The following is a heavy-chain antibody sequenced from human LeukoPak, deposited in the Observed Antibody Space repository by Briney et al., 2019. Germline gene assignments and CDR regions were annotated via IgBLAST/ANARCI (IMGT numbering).Heavy chain of an antibody. CDR1: GGSFSGYY. J-gene: IGHJ5*02. CDR2: INHSGST. CDR3: ARGPYCGGDCYYNRFDP. D-gene: IGHD2-21*02. Sequence: SETLSLTCAVYGGSFSGYYWSWIRQPPGKGLEWIGEINHSGSTNYNPSLKSRVTISVERSKNQFSLKLSSVTAADTAVYYCARGPYCGGDCYYNRFDPWGQGTLVTVSS. V-gene: IGHV4-34*01.